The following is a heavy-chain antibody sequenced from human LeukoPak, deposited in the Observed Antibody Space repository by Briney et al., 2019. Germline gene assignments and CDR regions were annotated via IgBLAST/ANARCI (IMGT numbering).Heavy chain of an antibody. CDR3: AKASASGNYYTPLDAFDI. CDR1: GFTFSNYA. V-gene: IGHV3-23*01. D-gene: IGHD3-10*01. CDR2: ISGSGAST. Sequence: PGGSLRLSCAASGFTFSNYAMSWVRQAPGKGLEWVSAISGSGASTYNADSVKGRFTISRDNSKTTLYLQMNSLRAEDTAVYYCAKASASGNYYTPLDAFDIWGQGTMVTVSS. J-gene: IGHJ3*02.